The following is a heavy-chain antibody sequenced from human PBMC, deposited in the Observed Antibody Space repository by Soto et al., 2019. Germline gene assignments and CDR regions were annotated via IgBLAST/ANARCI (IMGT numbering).Heavy chain of an antibody. D-gene: IGHD4-17*01. Sequence: LRLSCAASGFTFSSYSMNWVRRAPGKGLEWVSSISSSSSYIYYADSVKGRFTISRDNAKNSLYLQMNSLRAEDTAVYYCARDPDYGGNSDYYYYGMDVWGQGTTVTVSS. CDR1: GFTFSSYS. CDR3: ARDPDYGGNSDYYYYGMDV. CDR2: ISSSSSYI. V-gene: IGHV3-21*01. J-gene: IGHJ6*02.